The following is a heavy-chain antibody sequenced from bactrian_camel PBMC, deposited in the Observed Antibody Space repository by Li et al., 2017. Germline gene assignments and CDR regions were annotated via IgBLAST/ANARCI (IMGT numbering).Heavy chain of an antibody. D-gene: IGHD6*01. Sequence: HVQLVESGGALVQPGGSLTLSCATSGFTFSHYWMYWVRQAPGKGLERVALINEGGSTTLYADSVKGRFTISRDSAKNTVYLQMNNLQPEDTATYYCAEGRGSRGEHCYSLNYWGQGTQVTVS. CDR1: GFTFSHYW. CDR3: AEGRGSRGEHCYSLNY. V-gene: IGHV3S1*01. J-gene: IGHJ4*01. CDR2: INEGGSTT.